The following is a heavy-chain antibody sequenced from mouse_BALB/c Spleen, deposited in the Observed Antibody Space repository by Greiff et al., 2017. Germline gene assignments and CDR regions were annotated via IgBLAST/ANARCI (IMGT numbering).Heavy chain of an antibody. D-gene: IGHD2-14*01. CDR3: TRSSHYRSPWYFDV. CDR1: GFTFSNYW. Sequence: EVKLEESGGGLVQPGGSMKLSCVASGFTFSNYWMNWVRQSPEKGLEWVAEIRLKSNNYATHYAESVKGRFTISRDDSKSSVYLQMNNLRAEDTGIYYCTRSSHYRSPWYFDVWGAGTTVTVSS. V-gene: IGHV6-6*02. J-gene: IGHJ1*01. CDR2: IRLKSNNYAT.